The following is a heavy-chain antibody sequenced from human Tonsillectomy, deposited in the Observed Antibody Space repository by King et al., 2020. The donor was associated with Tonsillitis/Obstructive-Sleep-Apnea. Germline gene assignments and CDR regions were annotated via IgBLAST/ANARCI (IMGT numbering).Heavy chain of an antibody. V-gene: IGHV3-64D*06. CDR2: ISSNGGST. Sequence: VQLVESGRGLVQPGGSLRLSCSASGFTFSSYAMHWVRQAPGKGLEYVSAISSNGGSTYYADSVKGRFTISRDNSKNTLYLQMSSLRAEDTAVYYCVKGALLWFGELSYFDYWGQGTLVTVSS. CDR3: VKGALLWFGELSYFDY. D-gene: IGHD3-10*01. CDR1: GFTFSSYA. J-gene: IGHJ4*02.